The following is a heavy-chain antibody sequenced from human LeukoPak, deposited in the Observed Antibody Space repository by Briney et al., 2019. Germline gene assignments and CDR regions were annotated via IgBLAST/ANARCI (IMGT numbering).Heavy chain of an antibody. CDR2: ISYDGSNK. D-gene: IGHD3-22*01. CDR3: ATDSSGPPF. CDR1: GFTFSSYA. V-gene: IGHV3-30-3*01. J-gene: IGHJ4*02. Sequence: PGRSLRLSCAASGFTFSSYAMHWVRQAPGKGLEWVAVISYDGSNKYYADSVKGRFTISRDDFKNTLYLQMNSLRAEDTAVYYCATDSSGPPFWGQGTLVTVSS.